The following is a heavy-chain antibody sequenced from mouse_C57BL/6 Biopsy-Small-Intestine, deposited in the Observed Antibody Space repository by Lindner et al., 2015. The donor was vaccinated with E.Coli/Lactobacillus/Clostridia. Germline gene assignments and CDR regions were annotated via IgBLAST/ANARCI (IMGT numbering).Heavy chain of an antibody. Sequence: SVKVSCKAPGGTFSSYAISWVRQAPGQGLEWMGGITPILEKPNYAQKFQGRVTITADKSTSTAYMELSSLRSEDTAVYYCARGGYGWGSYYSLPRRYFYYGMDVWGQGTTITVSS. CDR2: ITPILEKP. CDR1: GGTFSSYA. CDR3: ARGGYGWGSYYSLPRRYFYYGMDV. J-gene: IGHJ1*01. V-gene: IGHV1-81*01. D-gene: IGHD1-1*01.